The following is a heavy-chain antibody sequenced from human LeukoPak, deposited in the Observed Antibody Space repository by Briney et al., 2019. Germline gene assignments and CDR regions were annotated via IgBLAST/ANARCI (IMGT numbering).Heavy chain of an antibody. CDR2: ISGSGGST. J-gene: IGHJ4*02. V-gene: IGHV3-23*01. CDR3: AKADCSSTSCYRNFDY. CDR1: GFTFSSYA. Sequence: GGSLRLSCAASGFTFSSYAMSWVRQAPGKRLEWVSAISGSGGSTYYADSVKGRFTISRDNSKNTLYLQMNSLRAEDTAVYYCAKADCSSTSCYRNFDYWGQGTLVTVSS. D-gene: IGHD2-2*01.